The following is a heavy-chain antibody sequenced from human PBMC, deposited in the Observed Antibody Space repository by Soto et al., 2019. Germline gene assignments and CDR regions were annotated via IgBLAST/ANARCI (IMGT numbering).Heavy chain of an antibody. CDR2: ISYDGSNK. V-gene: IGHV3-30-3*01. Sequence: GGSLRLSCAASGFTFSSYAMHWVRQAPGKGLEWVAVISYDGSNKYYADSVKGRFTISRDNSKNTLYLQMNSLRAEDTAVYYCAGAPGYSSSWYNYWGQGTLVTVSS. CDR3: AGAPGYSSSWYNY. J-gene: IGHJ4*02. D-gene: IGHD6-13*01. CDR1: GFTFSSYA.